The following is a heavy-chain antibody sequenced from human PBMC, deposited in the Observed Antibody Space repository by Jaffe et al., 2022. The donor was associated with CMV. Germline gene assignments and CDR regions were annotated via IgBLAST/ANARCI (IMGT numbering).Heavy chain of an antibody. Sequence: QVQLQESGPGLVKPSETLSLTCTVSGGSISSYYWSWIRQPPGKGLEWIGYIYYSGSTNYNPSLKSRVTISVDTSKNQFSLKLSSVTAADTAVYYCARQMGYCTNGVCFGWFDPWGQGTLVTVSS. D-gene: IGHD2-8*01. CDR2: IYYSGST. V-gene: IGHV4-59*08. J-gene: IGHJ5*02. CDR3: ARQMGYCTNGVCFGWFDP. CDR1: GGSISSYY.